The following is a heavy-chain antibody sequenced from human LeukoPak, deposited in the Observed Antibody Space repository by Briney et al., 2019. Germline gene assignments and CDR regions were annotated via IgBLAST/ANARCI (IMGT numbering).Heavy chain of an antibody. CDR3: ARDLVTMVRGLLY. CDR1: GFTFSSYS. D-gene: IGHD3-10*01. V-gene: IGHV3-21*01. Sequence: GGSLRLSCAASGFTFSSYSMNWVPQAPGKGLEWVSSISCSSSYIYYADSVKGRFTISRENAKNSLYLQMNSLRGEDTAVYYCARDLVTMVRGLLYWGQGTLVTVSS. J-gene: IGHJ4*02. CDR2: ISCSSSYI.